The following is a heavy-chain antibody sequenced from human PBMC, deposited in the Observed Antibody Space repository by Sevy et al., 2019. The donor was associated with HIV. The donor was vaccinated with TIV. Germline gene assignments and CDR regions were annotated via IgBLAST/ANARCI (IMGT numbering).Heavy chain of an antibody. Sequence: GGSLRLSCAASGFTFSSYAMSWVRQAPGKGLEWVSAISGSGGSTYYADSVKGRFTISRDNSKNTLYLQMKSLRAEDTAVYYCARVGYCRGGTCFSGFYYAMDVWGQGTTVTVSS. D-gene: IGHD2-15*01. J-gene: IGHJ6*02. CDR2: ISGSGGST. CDR1: GFTFSSYA. V-gene: IGHV3-23*01. CDR3: ARVGYCRGGTCFSGFYYAMDV.